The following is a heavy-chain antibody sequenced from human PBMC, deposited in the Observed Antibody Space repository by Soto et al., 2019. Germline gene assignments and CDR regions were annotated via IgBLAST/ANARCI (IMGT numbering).Heavy chain of an antibody. CDR2: IYWDDDK. Sequence: QITLKESGPTLVKPTQTLTLTCTFSGFSLSTSGVGVGWIRQPPGKALEWLALIYWDDDKRYSPSLKSRLTITKDTSKTQVVLTMTNMDPVDTATYYCAQGDILTGSFDPWGQGTLVTVSS. V-gene: IGHV2-5*02. CDR3: AQGDILTGSFDP. J-gene: IGHJ5*02. CDR1: GFSLSTSGVG. D-gene: IGHD3-9*01.